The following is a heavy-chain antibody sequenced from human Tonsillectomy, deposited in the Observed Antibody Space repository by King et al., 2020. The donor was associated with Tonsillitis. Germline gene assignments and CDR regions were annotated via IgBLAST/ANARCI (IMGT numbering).Heavy chain of an antibody. J-gene: IGHJ3*02. CDR1: GYTLTELS. Sequence: QLVQSGAEVKKPGASVKVSCKVSGYTLTELSMHWVRQAPGKGLEWMGGFDPEDGETIYAQKFQGRVTMTEDTSTDTAYMELSSLSSEDTAVYYCATGYSSGWCLAFDIWGQGTMVTVSS. D-gene: IGHD6-19*01. CDR2: FDPEDGET. V-gene: IGHV1-24*01. CDR3: ATGYSSGWCLAFDI.